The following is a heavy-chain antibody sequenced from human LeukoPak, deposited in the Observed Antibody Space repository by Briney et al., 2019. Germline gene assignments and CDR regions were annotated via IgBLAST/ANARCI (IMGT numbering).Heavy chain of an antibody. CDR2: IYPGDSDT. CDR1: GYSFADNW. CDR3: ARMAPNAKTTADGFRPFDI. D-gene: IGHD4-17*01. V-gene: IGHV5-51*01. Sequence: GESLKISGKGSGYSFADNWIGWVGRMPGKGLEWMGIIYPGDSDTRYRPSCQGDVTFSADKASSTAYLQWSSLEAWATAMYSGARMAPNAKTTADGFRPFDIWGQATIVTVSS. J-gene: IGHJ3*02.